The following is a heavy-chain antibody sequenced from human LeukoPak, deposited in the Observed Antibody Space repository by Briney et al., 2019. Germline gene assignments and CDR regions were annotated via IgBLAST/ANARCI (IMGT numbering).Heavy chain of an antibody. CDR2: ISSSSSYI. CDR3: ARDRLLKGYYSYYMAF. D-gene: IGHD6-25*01. V-gene: IGHV3-21*01. J-gene: IGHJ6*03. CDR1: GFTFSSYS. Sequence: GGSLRLSCAASGFTFSSYSMNWVRQAPGKGLEWVSSISSSSSYIYYADSVKGRFTISRDNAKNSLYLQMNSLRAEDTAVYYCARDRLLKGYYSYYMAFWGKGTTVPVPS.